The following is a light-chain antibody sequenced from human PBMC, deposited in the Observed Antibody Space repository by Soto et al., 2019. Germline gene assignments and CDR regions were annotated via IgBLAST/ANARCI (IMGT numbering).Light chain of an antibody. Sequence: NGMTKSPATLNVSPGERATLSCRASQSVSSNLAWYQQKPGQAPRLLIYGASTRATGIPARFSGSGSGREFTLTISSLQSEDFAVDYCHQYSDLPVTFGGGTKVDIK. CDR1: QSVSSN. J-gene: IGKJ4*01. V-gene: IGKV3-15*01. CDR3: HQYSDLPVT. CDR2: GAS.